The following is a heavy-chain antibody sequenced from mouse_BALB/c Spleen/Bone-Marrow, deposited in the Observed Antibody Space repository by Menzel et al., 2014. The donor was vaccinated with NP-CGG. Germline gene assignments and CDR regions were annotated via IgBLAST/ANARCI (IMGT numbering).Heavy chain of an antibody. CDR3: ARNKATLYGTSSWFAY. V-gene: IGHV2-4*02. D-gene: IGHD1-1*01. CDR1: GFSLTSYG. Sequence: QVQLQQSGPGLVQPSQRLSITCTVSGFSLTSYGVHWVRQPPGKGLEWLGVIWSGGSTDYNAAFISRLNISKDNSKSQVFFKMNSLQADDTAIYFCARNKATLYGTSSWFAYWGQGTLVTVSA. CDR2: IWSGGST. J-gene: IGHJ3*01.